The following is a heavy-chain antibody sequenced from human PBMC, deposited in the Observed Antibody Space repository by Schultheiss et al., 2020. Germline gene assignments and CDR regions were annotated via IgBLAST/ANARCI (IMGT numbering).Heavy chain of an antibody. D-gene: IGHD2-21*01. CDR3: ARDDWGAFDI. V-gene: IGHV4-59*01. CDR2: IYYSGST. J-gene: IGHJ3*02. CDR1: GGSISSYY. Sequence: SETLSLTCTVSGGSISSYYWSWLRQPPGKGLEWIGYIYYSGSTNYNPSLKSRVTISVDTSKNQFSLKLSSVTAADTAVYYCARDDWGAFDIWGQGTMVTVSS.